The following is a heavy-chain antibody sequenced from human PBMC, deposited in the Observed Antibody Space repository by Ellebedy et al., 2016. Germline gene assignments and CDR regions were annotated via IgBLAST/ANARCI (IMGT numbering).Heavy chain of an antibody. Sequence: GESLKISXAASGITFSYYTMIWVRQAPGKGLEWVSSLETDGATTQYADSVKGRFSVSRDNSKKTLYLQMNSLRVEDTAVYYCAKGGDPVVPPAAISWGQGTLVRVSS. CDR3: AKGGDPVVPPAAIS. J-gene: IGHJ4*02. D-gene: IGHD2-2*02. CDR2: LETDGATT. CDR1: GITFSYYT. V-gene: IGHV3-23*01.